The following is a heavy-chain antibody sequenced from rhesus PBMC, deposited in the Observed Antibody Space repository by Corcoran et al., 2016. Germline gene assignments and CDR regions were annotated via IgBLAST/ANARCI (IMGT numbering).Heavy chain of an antibody. CDR1: GGSISDSYR. Sequence: QVQLQESGPGVVKPSETLSLTCAVSGGSISDSYRWSWIRQPPGKGLEWIGDIYGSSARTNNDPSLKSRVNISKDTSKNQFSLKLRSVTAADTAVYYCARDPRAYGSTFDYGGQGVLVTVS. CDR2: IYGSSART. CDR3: ARDPRAYGSTFDY. V-gene: IGHV4S10*01. J-gene: IGHJ4*01. D-gene: IGHD4-29*01.